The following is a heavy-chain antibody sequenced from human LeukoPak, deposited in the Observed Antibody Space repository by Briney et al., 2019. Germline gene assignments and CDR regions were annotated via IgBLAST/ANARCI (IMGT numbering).Heavy chain of an antibody. CDR3: ARDVVVPAAMRGYYYYYGMDV. J-gene: IGHJ6*04. D-gene: IGHD2-2*01. V-gene: IGHV4-34*01. CDR1: GGSFSGYY. CDR2: INHSGST. Sequence: PSETLSLTCAVYGGSFSGYYWSWIRQPPEKGLEWIGEINHSGSTNYNPSLKSRVTISVDTSKNQFSLKLSSVTAADTAVYYCARDVVVPAAMRGYYYYYGMDVWGKGTTVTVSS.